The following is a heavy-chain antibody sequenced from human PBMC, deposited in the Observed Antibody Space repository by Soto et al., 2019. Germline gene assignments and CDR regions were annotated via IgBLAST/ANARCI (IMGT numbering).Heavy chain of an antibody. Sequence: QVQLVQSGAEVKKPGASVKVSCKASGYTFTSYYMHWVRQAPGQGLEWMGIINPSGGSTSYAQKFQGRVTMTRDTSTSTVYMELSSLRSEDTAVYYCARGQEDIVVVVAATLAFDIWCQGTMVTVSS. CDR3: ARGQEDIVVVVAATLAFDI. V-gene: IGHV1-46*03. CDR1: GYTFTSYY. J-gene: IGHJ3*02. CDR2: INPSGGST. D-gene: IGHD2-15*01.